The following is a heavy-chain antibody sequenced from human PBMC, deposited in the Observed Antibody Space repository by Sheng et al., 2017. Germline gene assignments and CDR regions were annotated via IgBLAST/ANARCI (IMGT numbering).Heavy chain of an antibody. V-gene: IGHV3-30*18. Sequence: VQLVESGGGLVRPGGSLRLSCVASGFTFSDFWMNWIRQAPGKGLEWVAVISYDGSNEYYADSVKGRFTISRDNSRDTLYLHMSSLRAEDTAVYYCAKDHLPTTVTTVSAWGQGTLVTVSS. CDR2: ISYDGSNE. D-gene: IGHD4-17*01. CDR3: AKDHLPTTVTTVSA. J-gene: IGHJ5*02. CDR1: GFTFSDFW.